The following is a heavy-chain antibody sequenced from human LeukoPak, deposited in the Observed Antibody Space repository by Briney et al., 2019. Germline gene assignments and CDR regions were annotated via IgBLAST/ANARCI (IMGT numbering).Heavy chain of an antibody. CDR3: ARGFCSSTRCYDY. CDR2: IKQDGSEK. V-gene: IGHV3-7*03. J-gene: IGHJ4*02. Sequence: PGGSLRLSCAASGFTFSNYAMNWVRQAPGKGQEWVANIKQDGSEKYYVDSVKGRFTISRDNAKNSLYLQMNSLRAEDTAVYYCARGFCSSTRCYDYWGQETLVTVSS. D-gene: IGHD2-2*01. CDR1: GFTFSNYA.